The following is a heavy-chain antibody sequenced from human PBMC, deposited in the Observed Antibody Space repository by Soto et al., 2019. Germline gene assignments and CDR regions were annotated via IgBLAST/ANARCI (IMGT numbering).Heavy chain of an antibody. J-gene: IGHJ5*02. Sequence: PSETLSLTCAVSGGSISSGGYSWSWIRQPPGKGLEWIGYIYHSGSTYYNPSLKSRVTISVDTSKNQFSLKLSSVTAADTAVYYCARTNYNWFDPWGQGTLVTVSS. CDR2: IYHSGST. CDR3: ARTNYNWFDP. V-gene: IGHV4-30-2*01. D-gene: IGHD1-7*01. CDR1: GGSISSGGYS.